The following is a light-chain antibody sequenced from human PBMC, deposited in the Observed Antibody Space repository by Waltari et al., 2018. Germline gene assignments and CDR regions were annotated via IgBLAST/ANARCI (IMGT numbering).Light chain of an antibody. V-gene: IGKV3-20*01. CDR1: QNIRSNC. CDR2: DAS. Sequence: EMVLTQSPGTLSLSPGERAPLSCRASQNIRSNCLAWYQQKPGQAPRPLIYDASTRATGIPDRFSGSGSGTDFTLTISRLEPEDFAVYYCQQYGSSPFIFGPGTKVDIK. J-gene: IGKJ3*01. CDR3: QQYGSSPFI.